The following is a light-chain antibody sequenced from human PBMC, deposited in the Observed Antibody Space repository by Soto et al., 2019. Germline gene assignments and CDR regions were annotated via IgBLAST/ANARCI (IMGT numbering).Light chain of an antibody. CDR2: GAS. CDR1: QSVSSSC. V-gene: IGKV3-20*01. J-gene: IGKJ2*01. CDR3: QQYGSSPMYT. Sequence: EIVFTQYPGTLSLSPGERGTLSCGASQSVSSSCLAWYQQKPGQAPRLLIYGASSRAAGIPDRFSGSGSGTDFTLIISRLEPEDFGVYYCQQYGSSPMYTFGQGTKLEIK.